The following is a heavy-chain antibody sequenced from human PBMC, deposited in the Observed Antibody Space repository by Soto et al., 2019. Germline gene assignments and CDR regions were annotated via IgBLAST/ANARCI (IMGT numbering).Heavy chain of an antibody. V-gene: IGHV3-7*01. J-gene: IGHJ4*02. Sequence: GGSLRLSCAASGFTLSSYWINFVRQAPGKGLEWVANIKHDGSAKYYVDAVKGRFIISRDNAKNSLFLQMNSLRDDDTAVYNCAKRMETGGWYSSSDDWGRGTLVTVSS. D-gene: IGHD6-19*01. CDR1: GFTLSSYW. CDR2: IKHDGSAK. CDR3: AKRMETGGWYSSSDD.